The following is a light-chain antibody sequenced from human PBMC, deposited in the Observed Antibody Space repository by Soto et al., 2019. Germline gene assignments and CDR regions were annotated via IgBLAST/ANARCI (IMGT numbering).Light chain of an antibody. V-gene: IGKV1-39*01. CDR1: QSIYFY. CDR3: QQSYSTPYT. Sequence: DIPMTQSPSSLSASVGDRVTITCRASQSIYFYLNWYQQKSGKAPKLLIYAASNLQSGVPSRFSGSGSETDFTLTISSLQPEDFAAYYCQQSYSTPYTFGQGTKLEIK. J-gene: IGKJ2*01. CDR2: AAS.